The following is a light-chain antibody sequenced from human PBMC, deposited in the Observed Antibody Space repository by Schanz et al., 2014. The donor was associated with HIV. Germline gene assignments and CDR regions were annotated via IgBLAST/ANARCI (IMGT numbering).Light chain of an antibody. V-gene: IGLV1-44*01. CDR2: SNN. J-gene: IGLJ3*02. CDR1: SSNIGRNT. Sequence: QSVLTQPPSTSETPGQRVTISCSGSSSNIGRNTVNWYQDLPGTALTILIYSNNQRPSGVPDRFSGSKSGTSASLAISGLQSGDEADYHCAAWDDSLNGPMFGGGTKLTVL. CDR3: AAWDDSLNGPM.